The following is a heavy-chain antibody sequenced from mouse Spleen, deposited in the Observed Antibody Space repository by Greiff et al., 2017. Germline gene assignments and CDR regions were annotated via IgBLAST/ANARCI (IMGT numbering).Heavy chain of an antibody. Sequence: QVQLQQSGAELVRPGASVTLSCKASGYTFTDYEMHWVKQTPVHGLEWIGAIDPETGGTAYNQKFKGKATLTADKSSSTAYMELRSLTSEDSAVYYCTKNGYEWFAYWGQGTLVTVSA. CDR2: IDPETGGT. J-gene: IGHJ3*01. D-gene: IGHD1-2*01. CDR3: TKNGYEWFAY. V-gene: IGHV1-15*01. CDR1: GYTFTDYE.